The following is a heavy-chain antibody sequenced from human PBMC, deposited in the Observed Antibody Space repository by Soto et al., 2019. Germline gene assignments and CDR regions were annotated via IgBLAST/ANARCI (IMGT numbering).Heavy chain of an antibody. CDR2: IYHSGRT. D-gene: IGHD2-15*01. CDR3: ARWVEVSLDYFDS. CDR1: GGSISNGYYY. J-gene: IGHJ4*02. Sequence: LSLTCTVSGGSISNGYYYWSWVRQNPGKGLEWIGHIYHSGRTYYNPSLKSRVTISVDTSKNQFSLNLSSVTAADTAVYYCARWVEVSLDYFDSWGQGTPVTVS. V-gene: IGHV4-31*03.